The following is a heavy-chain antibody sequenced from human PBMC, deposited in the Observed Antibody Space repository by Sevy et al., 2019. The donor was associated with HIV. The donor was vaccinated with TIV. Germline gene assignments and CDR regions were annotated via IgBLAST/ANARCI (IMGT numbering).Heavy chain of an antibody. D-gene: IGHD2-8*01. CDR1: GFTFSKYS. J-gene: IGHJ4*02. CDR3: ATEGRTKPRDY. V-gene: IGHV3-23*01. Sequence: GGSLRLSCAASGFTFSKYSMSWVRQPPGKGLEWVSTLSFGCGEINYADSVKGRFTISRDNSESSVYLQMNNLRPEDKDGYYCATEGRTKPRDYWGQGNLAPVSS. CDR2: LSFGCGEI.